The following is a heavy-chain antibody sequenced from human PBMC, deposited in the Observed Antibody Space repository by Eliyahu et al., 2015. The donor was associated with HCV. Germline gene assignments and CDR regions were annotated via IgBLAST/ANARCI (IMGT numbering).Heavy chain of an antibody. CDR1: GFXFSSYA. Sequence: EVQLLESGGGLVQPGGSLRLSCAASGFXFSSYAMSWVRQAPGKGLEWVSAISGSGGSTYYADSVKGRFTISRDNSKNTLYLQMNSLRAEDTAVYYCAKGSNYYGGAFDIWGQGTMVTVSS. V-gene: IGHV3-23*01. CDR2: ISGSGGST. D-gene: IGHD3-10*01. CDR3: AKGSNYYGGAFDI. J-gene: IGHJ3*02.